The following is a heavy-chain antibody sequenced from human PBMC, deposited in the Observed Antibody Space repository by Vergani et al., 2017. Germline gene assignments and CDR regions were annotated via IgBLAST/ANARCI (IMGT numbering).Heavy chain of an antibody. CDR2: ISSSGSTI. V-gene: IGHV3-48*03. Sequence: EVQLLESGGGLVQPGGSLRLSCAASGFTFSSYAMSWVRQAPGKGLEWVSYISSSGSTIYYADSVKGRFTISRDNAKNSLYLQMNSLRAEDTAVYYCAREGEVLWFGELLSTPYYYYGMDVWGQGTTVTVSS. D-gene: IGHD3-10*01. CDR3: AREGEVLWFGELLSTPYYYYGMDV. CDR1: GFTFSSYA. J-gene: IGHJ6*02.